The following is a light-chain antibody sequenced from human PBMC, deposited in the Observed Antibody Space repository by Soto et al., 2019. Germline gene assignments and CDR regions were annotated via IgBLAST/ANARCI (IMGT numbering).Light chain of an antibody. J-gene: IGKJ1*01. CDR1: QSVSSN. V-gene: IGKV3-20*01. Sequence: EIVMTQSPATLSVSPGERATLSCRASQSVSSNLAWYQQKPGQGPRLLIYGASSRATGTPDRFSGSGSGTDFTLTINRLEPEDFALYYCQQYGSSPPTFGQGTKWIS. CDR3: QQYGSSPPT. CDR2: GAS.